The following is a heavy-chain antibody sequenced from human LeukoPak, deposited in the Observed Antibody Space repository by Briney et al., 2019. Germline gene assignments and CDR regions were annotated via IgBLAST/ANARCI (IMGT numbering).Heavy chain of an antibody. CDR2: ISAYNGNT. Sequence: GASVKVSCKASGGTFSSYAISWVRQAPGQGLEWMGWISAYNGNTDYAQNLQGRVTMTTDTSTSTAYMELRSLRSDDTAVYYCARAQYCGSADCYGRSAGIFDYWGQGTLVTVSS. D-gene: IGHD2-2*01. CDR1: GGTFSSYA. V-gene: IGHV1-18*01. CDR3: ARAQYCGSADCYGRSAGIFDY. J-gene: IGHJ4*02.